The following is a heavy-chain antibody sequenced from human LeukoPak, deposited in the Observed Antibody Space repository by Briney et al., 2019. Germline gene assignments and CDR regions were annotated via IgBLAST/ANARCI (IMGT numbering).Heavy chain of an antibody. CDR3: AKPPNYGAYYYGMDV. D-gene: IGHD4/OR15-4a*01. CDR2: ISYNGGST. J-gene: IGHJ6*04. CDR1: GFTFTNYA. Sequence: GGSLRLACAASGFTFTNYAMSWVRQAPGKGLDWVSAISYNGGSTSYSASVKGRFTISRDNSKNTVYLQMNSLRAEDTAGYYCAKPPNYGAYYYGMDVWGKGTTVTVSS. V-gene: IGHV3-23*01.